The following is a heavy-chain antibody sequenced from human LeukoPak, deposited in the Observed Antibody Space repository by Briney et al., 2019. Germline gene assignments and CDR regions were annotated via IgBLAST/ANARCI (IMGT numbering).Heavy chain of an antibody. CDR3: ARGKALSGTYYYYFDY. D-gene: IGHD1-26*01. V-gene: IGHV4-4*07. CDR1: GGSISGYY. CDR2: VHTSEST. J-gene: IGHJ4*02. Sequence: SETLSLTCTVSGGSISGYYWSWIRQSAGQGLEWIGRVHTSESTSYTPSLKSRVAVSVDTSKNQFSLKLSSVTAADTAVYYCARGKALSGTYYYYFDYWGQGTLVTVSS.